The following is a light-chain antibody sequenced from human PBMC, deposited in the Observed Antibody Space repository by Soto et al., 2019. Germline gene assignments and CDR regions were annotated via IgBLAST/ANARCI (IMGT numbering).Light chain of an antibody. Sequence: ETVLTQSPGTLSLSPGERATLSCRASQSVSSYLAWYQQKPGQAPRLLIYGASTRATGIPARFSGSGSGTEFTLTISSLQSEDFAVYYCQQYNNWPRWTFGQGTKVDIK. J-gene: IGKJ1*01. V-gene: IGKV3-15*01. CDR2: GAS. CDR1: QSVSSY. CDR3: QQYNNWPRWT.